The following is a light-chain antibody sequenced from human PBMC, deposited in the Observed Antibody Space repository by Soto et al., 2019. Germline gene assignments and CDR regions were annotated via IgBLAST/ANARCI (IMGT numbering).Light chain of an antibody. CDR2: GAS. Sequence: EIVLTQSPGTLSLSPGERATLSRRASQSVSSSYLAWYQQKPGQAPRLLIYGASSRATGIPDRFSGSGSGTDFTLTISRLEPEDFAAYYCQQYGSSPLTFGGGTKVDIK. J-gene: IGKJ4*01. CDR3: QQYGSSPLT. V-gene: IGKV3-20*01. CDR1: QSVSSSY.